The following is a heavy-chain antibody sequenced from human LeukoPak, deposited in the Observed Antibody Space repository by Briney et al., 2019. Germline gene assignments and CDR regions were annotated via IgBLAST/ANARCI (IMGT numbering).Heavy chain of an antibody. CDR1: GGSINSYY. CDR2: IFYSGST. Sequence: SETLSLTCTVSGGSINSYYWSWIRQPPGKALEWIGYIFYSGSTNYNPSLESRVTISVDTSKNQFSLKLSSVTAADTAVYYCARQRARTYYDFWSGYESHFDYWGQGTLVTVSS. J-gene: IGHJ4*02. D-gene: IGHD3-3*01. V-gene: IGHV4-59*01. CDR3: ARQRARTYYDFWSGYESHFDY.